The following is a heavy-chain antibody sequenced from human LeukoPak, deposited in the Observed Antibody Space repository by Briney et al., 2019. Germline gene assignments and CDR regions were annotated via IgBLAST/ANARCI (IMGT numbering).Heavy chain of an antibody. CDR3: ASTNWHYVY. D-gene: IGHD1-7*01. CDR2: ISTSGNNI. CDR1: GFPFSSYE. J-gene: IGHJ4*02. Sequence: GGSLRLSCVASGFPFSSYEFNWVRQAPGKGLEWVSYISTSGNNIYYADSVKGRFTFSRDNARNSLYLQMNSLRAEDTAVYYCASTNWHYVYWGQGTLVTVSS. V-gene: IGHV3-48*03.